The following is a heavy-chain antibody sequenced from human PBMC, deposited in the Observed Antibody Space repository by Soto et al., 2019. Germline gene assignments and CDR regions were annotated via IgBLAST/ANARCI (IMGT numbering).Heavy chain of an antibody. CDR3: ASHGMVGASPDAFYYYYAMDV. V-gene: IGHV5-51*01. J-gene: IGHJ6*02. CDR1: GYTFTAYW. CDR2: IFPADSDT. Sequence: PGESLKISCKGSGYTFTAYWIGWVRQMPGKGLEWMGAIFPADSDTRYSPSFQGQVTISADKSNSTAYLQWSSLKASDTAMYYCASHGMVGASPDAFYYYYAMDVWCQGXTVTVSS. D-gene: IGHD1-26*01.